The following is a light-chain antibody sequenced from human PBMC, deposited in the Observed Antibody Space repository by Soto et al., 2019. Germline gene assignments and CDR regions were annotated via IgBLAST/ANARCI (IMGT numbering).Light chain of an antibody. CDR3: SSYTSSGTFVV. V-gene: IGLV2-14*01. Sequence: QPVLTQPASVSGSPGQSITISCTGTSSDVGGYNYVSWHQQHPGKAPKVMIYDVNNRPSGVSNRFSGSKSGNTASLTISGLQAEDEADYYCSSYTSSGTFVVFGGGTKLTVL. J-gene: IGLJ2*01. CDR1: SSDVGGYNY. CDR2: DVN.